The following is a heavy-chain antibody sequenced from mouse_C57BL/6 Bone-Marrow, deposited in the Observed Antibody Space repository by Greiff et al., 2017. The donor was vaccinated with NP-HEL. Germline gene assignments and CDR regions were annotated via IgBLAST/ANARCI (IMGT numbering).Heavy chain of an antibody. CDR3: ARGVYYGLGFDV. J-gene: IGHJ1*03. CDR2: ISDGGSYT. D-gene: IGHD1-1*01. V-gene: IGHV5-4*03. CDR1: GFTFISYA. Sequence: EVKLMESGGGLVKPGGSLKLSCAASGFTFISYAMSWVRQTPEKRLEWVATISDGGSYTYYPDNVKGRFTISRDNAKNNLYLQMSHLKSEDTAMYYCARGVYYGLGFDVWGTGTTVTVSS.